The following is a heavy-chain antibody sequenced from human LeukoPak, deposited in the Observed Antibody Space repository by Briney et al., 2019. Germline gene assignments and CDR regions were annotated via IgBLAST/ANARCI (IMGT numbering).Heavy chain of an antibody. J-gene: IGHJ3*02. Sequence: ASVKVSCKASGYTFTGYYIHRVRQAPGQGPEWMGRINPNSGGTNYAQKFQGRVTMTRDTSISTAYMDLSSLRSDDTAVYYCTREDDSSGYRPFDIWGQGTMVTVSS. CDR1: GYTFTGYY. D-gene: IGHD3-22*01. V-gene: IGHV1-2*06. CDR3: TREDDSSGYRPFDI. CDR2: INPNSGGT.